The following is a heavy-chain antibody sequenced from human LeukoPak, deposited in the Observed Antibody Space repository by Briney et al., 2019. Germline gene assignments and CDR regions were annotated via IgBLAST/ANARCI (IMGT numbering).Heavy chain of an antibody. V-gene: IGHV3-30*03. CDR3: ARVAYYDSGNDYGMDV. J-gene: IGHJ6*02. CDR2: ISYDGGNK. CDR1: GFTFSSYG. Sequence: PGRSLRLSCAASGFTFSSYGMHWVRQAPGKGLEWVAVISYDGGNKYYADSVKGRFTISRDNSKNTLYLQMNSLRAEDTAVYYCARVAYYDSGNDYGMDVWGQGTTVTVSS. D-gene: IGHD3-22*01.